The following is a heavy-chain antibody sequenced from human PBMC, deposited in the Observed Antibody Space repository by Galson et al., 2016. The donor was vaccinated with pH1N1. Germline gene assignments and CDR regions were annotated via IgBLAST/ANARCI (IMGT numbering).Heavy chain of an antibody. Sequence: SLRLSCAASGFTFNTYSMNWVRQAPGKGLEWVSSISSSSSYIYYADSVKGRFTISRENAKNSLYLQMNSLRAEDTAVYYCARDLYDILTGFYNNNGYFDYWGQGTLVTVSS. CDR3: ARDLYDILTGFYNNNGYFDY. CDR2: ISSSSSYI. CDR1: GFTFNTYS. J-gene: IGHJ4*02. D-gene: IGHD3-9*01. V-gene: IGHV3-21*01.